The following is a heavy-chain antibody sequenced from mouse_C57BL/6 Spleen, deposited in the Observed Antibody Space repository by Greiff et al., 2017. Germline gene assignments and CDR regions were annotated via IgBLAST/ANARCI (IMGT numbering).Heavy chain of an antibody. CDR3: ARADSNCLFDY. CDR2: IHPNSGST. D-gene: IGHD2-5*01. CDR1: GYTFTSYW. V-gene: IGHV1-64*01. J-gene: IGHJ2*01. Sequence: QVQLQQPGAELVKPGASVKLSCKASGYTFTSYWMHWVKQRPGQGLEWIGMIHPNSGSTNYNEKFKSKATLTVDKSSSTAYMQLSSLTSEDSAVYYCARADSNCLFDYWGQGTTLTVSS.